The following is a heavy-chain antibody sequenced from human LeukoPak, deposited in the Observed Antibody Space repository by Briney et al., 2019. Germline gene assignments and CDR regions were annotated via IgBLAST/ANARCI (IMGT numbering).Heavy chain of an antibody. CDR1: GSTFTGHY. Sequence: ASVKVSCKASGSTFTGHYTHWVRQAPGQGLEWMGWINPNSDGTNYAQKFQGRVTMTRDTSISTAYMELSRLRSDDSAVYYCASLNLPDSSGYYDDWGQGTLVTVSS. J-gene: IGHJ4*02. CDR2: INPNSDGT. D-gene: IGHD3-22*01. V-gene: IGHV1-2*02. CDR3: ASLNLPDSSGYYDD.